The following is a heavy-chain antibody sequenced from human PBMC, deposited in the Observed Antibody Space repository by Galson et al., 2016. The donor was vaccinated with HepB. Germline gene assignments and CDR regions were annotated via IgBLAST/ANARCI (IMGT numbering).Heavy chain of an antibody. Sequence: SLRLSCAASGFIFTTHAMLWVRQAPGKGLEWVAIISYDGSNQYYADSVKGRFTISRDNSKDTLYLQMNSLRTEDTAVYFCAREKAALDYWGQGTLVTVSS. D-gene: IGHD6-6*01. V-gene: IGHV3-30*04. J-gene: IGHJ4*02. CDR3: AREKAALDY. CDR2: ISYDGSNQ. CDR1: GFIFTTHA.